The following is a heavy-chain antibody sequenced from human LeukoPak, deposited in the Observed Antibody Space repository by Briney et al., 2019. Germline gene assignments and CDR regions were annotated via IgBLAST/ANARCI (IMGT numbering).Heavy chain of an antibody. Sequence: SETLSLTCTVSGGFISSYYWSWIRQPPGKGLEWIGYIYYSGSTNYNPSLKSRVTISVDTSKNQFSLKLSSVTAADTAVYYCARTDYASASAPTIDV. CDR2: IYYSGST. V-gene: IGHV4-59*01. CDR3: ARTDYASASAPTIDV. D-gene: IGHD4-17*01. J-gene: IGHJ3*01. CDR1: GGFISSYY.